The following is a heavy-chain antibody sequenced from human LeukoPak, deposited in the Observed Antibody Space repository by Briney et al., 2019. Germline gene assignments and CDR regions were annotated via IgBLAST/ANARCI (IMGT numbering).Heavy chain of an antibody. V-gene: IGHV3-23*01. J-gene: IGHJ3*02. CDR3: AKDFSSSSWYTEDAFDI. CDR1: GFTFSSYA. CDR2: HSGSGGST. Sequence: GGSLRLFCAASGFTFSSYAMSWVRQAPGKGPEWVSAHSGSGGSTYYADSVKGRFTISRDNAKNSLYLQMNSLRAEDTALYYCAKDFSSSSWYTEDAFDIWGQGTMVTVSS. D-gene: IGHD6-13*01.